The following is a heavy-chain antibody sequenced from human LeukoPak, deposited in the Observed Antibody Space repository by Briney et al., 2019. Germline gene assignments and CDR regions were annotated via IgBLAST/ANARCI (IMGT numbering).Heavy chain of an antibody. CDR2: IYSGGST. CDR1: GFTVSSNY. D-gene: IGHD3-3*01. CDR3: AREGYYDFWSAYDY. Sequence: GGSLRLSCAASGFTVSSNYMSWVRQAPGKGLEWVSVIYSGGSTYYADSVKGRFTISRDNSKNTLYLQMNSLRAEDTAVYYCAREGYYDFWSAYDYWGQGTLVTVSS. V-gene: IGHV3-66*02. J-gene: IGHJ4*02.